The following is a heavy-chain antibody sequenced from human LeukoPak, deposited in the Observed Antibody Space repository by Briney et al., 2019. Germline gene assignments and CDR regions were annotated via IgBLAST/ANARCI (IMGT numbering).Heavy chain of an antibody. CDR1: GFTFSSYA. CDR2: ISGSGGST. CDR3: AKWVTATHYFDY. J-gene: IGHJ4*02. D-gene: IGHD2-21*02. Sequence: PGGSLRLSCAASGFTFSSYAMSWVRQAPGKGLKWVSAISGSGGSTYYADSVKGRFTISRDNSKNTLYLQMNSLRAEDTAVYYCAKWVTATHYFDYWGQGTLVTVSS. V-gene: IGHV3-23*01.